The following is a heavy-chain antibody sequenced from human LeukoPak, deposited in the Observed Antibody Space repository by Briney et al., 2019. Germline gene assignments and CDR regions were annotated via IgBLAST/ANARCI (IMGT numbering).Heavy chain of an antibody. D-gene: IGHD3-3*01. V-gene: IGHV3-66*01. J-gene: IGHJ3*02. CDR3: AKELTGFLEWLLPGI. CDR2: IYLDGSP. CDR1: GFTVSTTY. Sequence: GGSLRLSCAASGFTVSTTYMTWVRQAPGKGLEWVSVIYLDGSPYYTDSVKGRFTLSRDNSKNTVYLQMNSLRAEDTAVYYCAKELTGFLEWLLPGIWGQGTMVTVSS.